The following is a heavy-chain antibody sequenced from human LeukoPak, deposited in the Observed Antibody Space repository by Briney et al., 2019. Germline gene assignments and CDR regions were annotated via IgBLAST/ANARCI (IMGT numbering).Heavy chain of an antibody. V-gene: IGHV1-2*02. Sequence: GSSVKVSCKASGGTFSSYAISWVRQAPGQGLEWMGWINPNSGGTNYAQKFQGRVTMTRDTSISTAYMELSRLRSDDTAVYYCARGRLSSSWPPQRWFDPWGQGTLVTVSS. CDR2: INPNSGGT. CDR3: ARGRLSSSWPPQRWFDP. J-gene: IGHJ5*02. D-gene: IGHD6-13*01. CDR1: GGTFSSYA.